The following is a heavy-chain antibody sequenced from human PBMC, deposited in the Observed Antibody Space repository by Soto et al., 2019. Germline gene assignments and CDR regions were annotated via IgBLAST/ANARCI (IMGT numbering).Heavy chain of an antibody. V-gene: IGHV1-69*13. CDR3: ARVEARRYYYYYYGMDV. CDR2: IIPIFGTA. D-gene: IGHD4-17*01. J-gene: IGHJ6*02. Sequence: SVKVSCKASGGTFSSYAISWVRQAPGQGLEWMGGIIPIFGTANYAQKFQGRVTITADESTSTAYMELSSLRSEDTAVYYCARVEARRYYYYYYGMDVWGQGTTATVS. CDR1: GGTFSSYA.